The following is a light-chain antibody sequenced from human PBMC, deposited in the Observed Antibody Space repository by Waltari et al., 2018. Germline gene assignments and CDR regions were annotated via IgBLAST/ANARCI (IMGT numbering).Light chain of an antibody. Sequence: QAALTQPASVSGSPGQSITISCTGTSSDIGAYIYVSWFQQHPGKAPKLMICGVSLRPSGVSNRFSGSKSGNTASLTISGLQAEDEADYYCSSFTDSRIYVFGSGTKVTVL. J-gene: IGLJ1*01. CDR2: GVS. V-gene: IGLV2-14*03. CDR3: SSFTDSRIYV. CDR1: SSDIGAYIY.